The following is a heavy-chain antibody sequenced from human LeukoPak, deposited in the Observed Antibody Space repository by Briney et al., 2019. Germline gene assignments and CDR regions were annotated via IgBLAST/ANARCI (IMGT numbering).Heavy chain of an antibody. CDR1: GFIFSKAA. J-gene: IGHJ6*03. CDR2: IRYDGSNK. D-gene: IGHD6-13*01. Sequence: GGSLRLSCTASGFIFSKAAMYTVRQPPGKGLEWVAFIRYDGSNKYYAGSVKGRFTISRDNSKNTLFLQMNSQRTDDTAVYYSAEEASSSWYESVSYYYMDVWGKGTTVTVSS. CDR3: AEEASSSWYESVSYYYMDV. V-gene: IGHV3-30*02.